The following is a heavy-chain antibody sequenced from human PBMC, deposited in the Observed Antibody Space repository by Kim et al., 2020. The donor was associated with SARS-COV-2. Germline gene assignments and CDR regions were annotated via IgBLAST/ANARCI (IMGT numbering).Heavy chain of an antibody. V-gene: IGHV4-39*01. CDR3: ARHHPXXTGXXSLPXPXXX. CDR1: GGSISSGSYY. D-gene: IGHD1-1*01. Sequence: SETLSLTCTVSGGSISSGSYYWGWIRQPPGKGLEWIGSIYYSGSTYYKPSLKSRVTISVDTSKNQFSLKLSSVTAADTAVYYCARHHPXXTGXXSLPXPXXXWGXGT. J-gene: IGHJ4*01. CDR2: IYYSGST.